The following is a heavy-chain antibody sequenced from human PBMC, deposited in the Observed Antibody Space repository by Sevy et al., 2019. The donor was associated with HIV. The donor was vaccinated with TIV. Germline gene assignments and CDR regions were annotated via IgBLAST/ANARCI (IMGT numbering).Heavy chain of an antibody. CDR1: GFTVSGNY. V-gene: IGHV3-66*01. CDR2: IDSGGST. J-gene: IGHJ6*02. D-gene: IGHD3-22*01. CDR3: ARDRYYDASGYYYYYYGMDV. Sequence: GSLRLSCEASGFTVSGNYMAWVRLAPGEGLEWVSLIDSGGSTYYADSVKGRFTISRDNAKNTLYLQMNPLRAEDTAVYFCARDRYYDASGYYYYYYGMDVWGQGTTVTVSS.